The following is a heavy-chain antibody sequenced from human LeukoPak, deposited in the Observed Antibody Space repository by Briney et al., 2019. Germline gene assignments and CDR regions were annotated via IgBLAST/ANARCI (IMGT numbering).Heavy chain of an antibody. Sequence: ASVKVSCKASGYTFTGYYMRWVRQAPGQGLEWMGWINPNSGGTNYAQKFQGRVTMTRDTSISTAYMELSRLRSDDTAVYSCARDGILLWFGDPSGGWFDPWGQGTLVTVSS. CDR2: INPNSGGT. D-gene: IGHD3-10*01. J-gene: IGHJ5*02. CDR1: GYTFTGYY. CDR3: ARDGILLWFGDPSGGWFDP. V-gene: IGHV1-2*02.